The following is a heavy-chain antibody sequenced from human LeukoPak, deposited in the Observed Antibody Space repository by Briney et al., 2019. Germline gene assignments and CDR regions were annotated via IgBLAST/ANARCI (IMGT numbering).Heavy chain of an antibody. CDR1: GFTFSSYA. CDR2: ISGSGGST. D-gene: IGHD6-6*01. V-gene: IGHV3-23*01. Sequence: PGGSLRLSCAASGFTFSSYAMSWVRQAPGKGLEWVSAISGSGGSTYYADSVKGRFTISRDDSKNTLYLQMNSLGAEDTAVYYCARDSSHYLGSSDYWGQGTLVTVSS. CDR3: ARDSSHYLGSSDY. J-gene: IGHJ4*02.